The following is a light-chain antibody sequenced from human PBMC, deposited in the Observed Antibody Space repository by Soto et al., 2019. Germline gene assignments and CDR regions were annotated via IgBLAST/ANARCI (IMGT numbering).Light chain of an antibody. CDR3: QQYGSSPQGVT. J-gene: IGKJ4*01. CDR2: GAS. CDR1: QSVSSSY. V-gene: IGKV3-20*01. Sequence: EMVLTQSPGTLSLSPGERATLSFRASQSVSSSYLAWYQQKPGEAPRLLIYGASSRATGIPDRFSGSGSGTDFTITISRLEPEDFAVYYCQQYGSSPQGVTFGGGTKVEIK.